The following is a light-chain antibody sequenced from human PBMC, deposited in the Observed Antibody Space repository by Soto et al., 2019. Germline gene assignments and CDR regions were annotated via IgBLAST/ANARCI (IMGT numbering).Light chain of an antibody. J-gene: IGKJ2*01. CDR3: QQYDTWPPT. V-gene: IGKV3-15*01. CDR2: YAS. CDR1: QNLSRN. Sequence: EMVMTQSPATLSVSPGERATLSCRASQNLSRNLAWYQQQPGQAPRLLIFYASTRATGIPARFSGSGSGTDFTLTISSLQSEDFAVYYCQQYDTWPPTFGQGTKLEIK.